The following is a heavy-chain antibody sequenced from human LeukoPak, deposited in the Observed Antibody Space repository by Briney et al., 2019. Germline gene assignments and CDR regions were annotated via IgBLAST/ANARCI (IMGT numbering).Heavy chain of an antibody. CDR1: GFTFNTNA. V-gene: IGHV3-23*01. D-gene: IGHD5-12*01. Sequence: GGSLRLSCAASGFTFNTNAMSWVRQAPGKGLEWVSAISGRTGGTYYADSVKGRFTISRDNSKSTLYLQMDSLRAEDTAVYYCAKCGNSGCHLIDYWGQGTLVIVSS. CDR2: ISGRTGGT. J-gene: IGHJ4*02. CDR3: AKCGNSGCHLIDY.